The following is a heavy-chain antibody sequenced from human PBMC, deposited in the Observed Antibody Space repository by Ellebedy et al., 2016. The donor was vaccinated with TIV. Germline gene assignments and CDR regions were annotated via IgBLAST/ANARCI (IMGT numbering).Heavy chain of an antibody. CDR3: AGETFNDVDLIIWGVLDT. V-gene: IGHV3-66*01. CDR1: GLTVSSTY. Sequence: GGSLRLSCAASGLTVSSTYMSWVRQAPGKGLEWISVIHTGGDTNYADSVKGRFTMSRDTSKNTVHLQINSVRVEDTAVHYCAGETFNDVDLIIWGVLDTWGQGTMVTVSS. CDR2: IHTGGDT. J-gene: IGHJ3*02. D-gene: IGHD1-1*01.